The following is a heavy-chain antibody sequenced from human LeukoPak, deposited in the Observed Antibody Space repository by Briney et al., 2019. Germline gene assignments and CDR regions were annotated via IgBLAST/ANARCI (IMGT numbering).Heavy chain of an antibody. V-gene: IGHV3-48*03. CDR3: ARAGFGELLVAAFDI. J-gene: IGHJ3*02. Sequence: TGGSLRLSCAASGFTFSSYEMNWVRQAPGKGLEWVSYISSSGSTIYYADSVKGRFTISRDNAKKSLYLQMNSLRVEDTAVYYCARAGFGELLVAAFDIWGQGTMVTVSS. CDR1: GFTFSSYE. CDR2: ISSSGSTI. D-gene: IGHD1-26*01.